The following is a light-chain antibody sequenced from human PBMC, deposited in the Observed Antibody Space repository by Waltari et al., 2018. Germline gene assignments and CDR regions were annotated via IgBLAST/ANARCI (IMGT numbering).Light chain of an antibody. Sequence: QSALAQSASVSGSPGHAITLACTGSSTDVWVSNRVSRYQQHPRQAPQLLISEVSKRPSGVSNHFSGSKSGNTASLTISGLQAEDEADYCCCSYSGSNTRAFGGGTKLTVL. J-gene: IGLJ2*01. CDR2: EVS. V-gene: IGLV2-23*02. CDR1: STDVWVSNR. CDR3: CSYSGSNTRA.